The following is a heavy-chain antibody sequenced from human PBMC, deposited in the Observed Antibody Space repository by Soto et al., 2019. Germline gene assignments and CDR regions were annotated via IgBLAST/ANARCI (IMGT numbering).Heavy chain of an antibody. V-gene: IGHV3-33*01. CDR3: ARRRYDFWSGYYHYYGMDV. D-gene: IGHD3-3*01. Sequence: PGGSLSLSCAASGFTFSSYGMHWVRQAPGKGLEWVAVIWYDGSNKYYADSVKGRFTISRDNSKNTLYLQMNSLRAEDTAVYYCARRRYDFWSGYYHYYGMDVWGQGTTVTVSS. CDR2: IWYDGSNK. J-gene: IGHJ6*02. CDR1: GFTFSSYG.